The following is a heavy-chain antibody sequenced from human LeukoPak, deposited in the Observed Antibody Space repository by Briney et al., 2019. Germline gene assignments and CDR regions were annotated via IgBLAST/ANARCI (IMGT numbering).Heavy chain of an antibody. D-gene: IGHD3-10*01. Sequence: GGSLRLSCAASGFPFSNYWMHWVRQAPGKGLVWVSRIHSDGSSTTYADSVKGRFTISRDNAKNTLYLQMNSLRAEDTALSYCARASLWFGDHDAFDIWGQGTMVTVSS. CDR1: GFPFSNYW. V-gene: IGHV3-74*01. CDR3: ARASLWFGDHDAFDI. J-gene: IGHJ3*02. CDR2: IHSDGSST.